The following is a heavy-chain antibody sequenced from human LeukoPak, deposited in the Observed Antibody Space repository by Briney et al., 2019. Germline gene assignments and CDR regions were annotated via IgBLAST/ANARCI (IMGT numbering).Heavy chain of an antibody. CDR3: ARTSNPIHYYGSGSSQYYYYMDV. Sequence: PSETLSLTCAVYGGSFSGYYWTWIRQPPGKGLEWIGEINHNEGSRYNPSLKSRVTISVDTSKNQFSLKLSSVTAADTAVYYCARTSNPIHYYGSGSSQYYYYMDVWGKGTAVTVSS. D-gene: IGHD3-10*01. CDR2: INHNEGS. J-gene: IGHJ6*03. V-gene: IGHV4-34*01. CDR1: GGSFSGYY.